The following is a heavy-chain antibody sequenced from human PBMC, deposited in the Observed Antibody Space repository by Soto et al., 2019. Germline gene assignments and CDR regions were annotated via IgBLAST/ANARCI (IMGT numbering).Heavy chain of an antibody. CDR1: GGSISSYY. D-gene: IGHD2-2*01. Sequence: SETLSLTCTVCGGSISSYYWGWSRHIYHSGSTNYNPSLKSRVTISVDTSKNQFSLKLSSVTAADTAVYYCARLPPSDIVVVPAAFGSDYYYGMDVWGQGTTVTVSS. J-gene: IGHJ6*02. V-gene: IGHV4-59*08. CDR3: ARLPPSDIVVVPAAFGSDYYYGMDV. CDR2: IYHSGST.